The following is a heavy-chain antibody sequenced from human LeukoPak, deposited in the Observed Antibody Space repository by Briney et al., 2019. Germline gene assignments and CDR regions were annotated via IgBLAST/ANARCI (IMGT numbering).Heavy chain of an antibody. D-gene: IGHD3-10*01. CDR2: ISSSSSYI. Sequence: GGSLRLSCAASGFTFSSCSMNWVRQAPGKGLEWVSSISSSSSYIYYADSVKGRFTISRDNAKNSLYLQMNSLRAEDTAVYYCARSEVRFGELPYFDYWGQGTLVTVSS. V-gene: IGHV3-21*01. CDR3: ARSEVRFGELPYFDY. CDR1: GFTFSSCS. J-gene: IGHJ4*02.